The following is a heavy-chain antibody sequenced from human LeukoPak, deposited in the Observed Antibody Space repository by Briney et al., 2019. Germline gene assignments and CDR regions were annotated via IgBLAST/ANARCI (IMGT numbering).Heavy chain of an antibody. J-gene: IGHJ5*02. CDR2: IYYTGST. V-gene: IGHV4-31*03. D-gene: IGHD3-22*01. CDR1: GGSISSGAYY. CDR3: ARDGTDSSGYYALS. Sequence: PSETLSLTCTVSGGSISSGAYYWSWIRQHPGKGLEWIGYIYYTGSTYYNPSLKSRVTISVDTSKNQFSLKLSSVTAADTAVYYCARDGTDSSGYYALSWGQGTLVTVSS.